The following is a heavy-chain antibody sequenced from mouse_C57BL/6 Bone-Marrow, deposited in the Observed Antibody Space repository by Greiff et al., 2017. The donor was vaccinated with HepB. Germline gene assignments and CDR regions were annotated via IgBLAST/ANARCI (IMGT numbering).Heavy chain of an antibody. CDR1: GYTFTDYY. V-gene: IGHV1-26*01. J-gene: IGHJ1*03. D-gene: IGHD1-1*02. CDR2: INPNNGGT. Sequence: VQLQQSGPELVKPGASVKISCKASGYTFTDYYMNWVKQSHGKSLEWIGDINPNNGGTSYNQKFKGKATLTVDKSSSTAYMELRSLTSEDSAVYYCASRWLDVWGTGTTVTVSS. CDR3: ASRWLDV.